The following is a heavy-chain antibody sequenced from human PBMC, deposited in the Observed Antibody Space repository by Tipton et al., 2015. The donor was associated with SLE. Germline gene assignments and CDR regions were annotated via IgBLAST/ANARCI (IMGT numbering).Heavy chain of an antibody. D-gene: IGHD6-19*01. J-gene: IGHJ2*01. Sequence: TLSLTCTVSGGSISSHYWSWIRQPAGKGLEWIGRIYTSGSTNYNPSLKSRVTMSVDTSKNQFSLKLSSVTAADTAVYYCARDLAVADWYFDLWGRGTLVTVSS. V-gene: IGHV4-4*07. CDR2: IYTSGST. CDR3: ARDLAVADWYFDL. CDR1: GGSISSHY.